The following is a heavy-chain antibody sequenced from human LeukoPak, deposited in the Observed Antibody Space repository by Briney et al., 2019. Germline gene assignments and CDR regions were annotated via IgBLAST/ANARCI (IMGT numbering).Heavy chain of an antibody. CDR3: AHLELLFGAFDI. Sequence: GGSLRLSXAASGFTFSSYEMNWVRQAPGKGLEWVSYISSSGSTIYYADSVKGRFTISRDNAKNSLYLQMNSLRAEDTAVYYCAHLELLFGAFDIWGQGTMVTVSS. D-gene: IGHD1-26*01. J-gene: IGHJ3*02. V-gene: IGHV3-48*03. CDR2: ISSSGSTI. CDR1: GFTFSSYE.